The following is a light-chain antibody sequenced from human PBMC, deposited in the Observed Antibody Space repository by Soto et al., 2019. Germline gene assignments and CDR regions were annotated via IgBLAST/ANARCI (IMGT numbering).Light chain of an antibody. J-gene: IGKJ3*01. Sequence: EIVFTQSPCTLSLSPGGRASLSCRASQSVGPYLAWYQQKPGQAPRLLIYGASSRATGIPDRFSGSGSGTDFALTISRLEPEDFAVYFCQQYANSPFTFGPGTKVDIK. CDR1: QSVGPY. CDR2: GAS. V-gene: IGKV3-20*01. CDR3: QQYANSPFT.